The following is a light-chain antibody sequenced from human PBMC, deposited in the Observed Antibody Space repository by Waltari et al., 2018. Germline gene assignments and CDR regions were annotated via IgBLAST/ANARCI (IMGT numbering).Light chain of an antibody. V-gene: IGKV4-1*01. J-gene: IGKJ4*01. CDR3: QQYYTTPLT. Sequence: DIVMTQSPDSLAVSLGERATINCQSSQRVLYSSNNKNNLAWYQQKPGQPPKLFIYWASTRESGVPDRFSGSGSGTDFTLTISSLQAEDVAVYYCQQYYTTPLTFGGGTKVEIK. CDR2: WAS. CDR1: QRVLYSSNNKNN.